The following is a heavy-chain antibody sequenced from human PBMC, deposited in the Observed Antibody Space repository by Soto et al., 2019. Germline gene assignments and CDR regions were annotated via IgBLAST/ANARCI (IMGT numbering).Heavy chain of an antibody. V-gene: IGHV1-2*02. D-gene: IGHD3-10*01. CDR1: GYTFTGYY. CDR3: AREVTYGGGSFSLGL. CDR2: ISPHSGGP. Sequence: ASVKVSCKASGYTFTGYYIHWVRQAPGQGLEWMGSISPHSGGPNYAQRFQGRVTMTSDTSISTAYMEMSGLRSDDTALYYCAREVTYGGGSFSLGLWGQGTLVTVSS. J-gene: IGHJ4*02.